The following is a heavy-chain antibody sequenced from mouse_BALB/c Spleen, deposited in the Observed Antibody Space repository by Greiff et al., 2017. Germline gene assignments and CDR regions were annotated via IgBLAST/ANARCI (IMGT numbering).Heavy chain of an antibody. Sequence: EVKLMESGPGLVKPSQSLSLTCSVTGYSITSGYYWNWIRQFPGNKLEWMGYISYDGSNNYNPSLKNRISITRDTSKNQFFLKLNSVTTEDTATYYCAPITTAFAYWGQGTLVTVSA. D-gene: IGHD1-2*01. J-gene: IGHJ3*01. CDR1: GYSITSGYY. CDR3: APITTAFAY. CDR2: ISYDGSN. V-gene: IGHV3-6*02.